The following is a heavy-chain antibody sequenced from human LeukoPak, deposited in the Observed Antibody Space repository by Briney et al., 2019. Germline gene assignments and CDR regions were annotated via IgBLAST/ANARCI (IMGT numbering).Heavy chain of an antibody. CDR3: ATASVEGDTMVRGVILLHQYYYGMDV. V-gene: IGHV1-46*01. CDR2: INPSGGST. Sequence: ASVKVSCKASGYTFTSYYMHWVRQAPGQGLEWMGIINPSGGSTSYAQKFQGRVTMTRDTSTSTVYMELSSLRSEDTAVYYCATASVEGDTMVRGVILLHQYYYGMDVWGQGTTVTVSS. D-gene: IGHD3-10*01. J-gene: IGHJ6*02. CDR1: GYTFTSYY.